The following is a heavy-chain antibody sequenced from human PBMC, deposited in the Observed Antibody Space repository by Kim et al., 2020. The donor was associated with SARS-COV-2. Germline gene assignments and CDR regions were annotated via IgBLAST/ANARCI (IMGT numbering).Heavy chain of an antibody. Sequence: SETLSLTCTVSGGSVSSGSYYWSWIRQPPGKGLEWIGYIYYSGSTNYNPSLKSRVTISVDTSKNQFSLKLSSVTAADTAVYYCAREGEYYDFWSGYYPAGGFDYWGQGTLVTVSS. D-gene: IGHD3-3*01. CDR3: AREGEYYDFWSGYYPAGGFDY. J-gene: IGHJ4*02. CDR2: IYYSGST. CDR1: GGSVSSGSYY. V-gene: IGHV4-61*01.